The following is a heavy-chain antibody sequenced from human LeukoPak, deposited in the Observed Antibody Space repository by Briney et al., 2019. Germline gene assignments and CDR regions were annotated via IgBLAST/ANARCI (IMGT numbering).Heavy chain of an antibody. D-gene: IGHD6-13*01. CDR2: INHSGST. Sequence: SDTLSLTCAVSGYSISSSNWWGWIRQPPGKGLEWIGEINHSGSTNYNPSLKSRVTISVDTSKNQFSPKLSSVTAADTAVYYCARDLHGSSWSERYNWFDPWGQGTLVTVSS. J-gene: IGHJ5*02. CDR1: GYSISSSNW. CDR3: ARDLHGSSWSERYNWFDP. V-gene: IGHV4-28*03.